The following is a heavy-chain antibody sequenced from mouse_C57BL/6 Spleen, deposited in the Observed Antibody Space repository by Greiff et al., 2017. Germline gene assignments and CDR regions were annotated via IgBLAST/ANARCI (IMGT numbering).Heavy chain of an antibody. V-gene: IGHV5-4*03. CDR2: ISDGGSYT. CDR3: ARPHDYPRGGEYYFDY. D-gene: IGHD2-4*01. CDR1: GFTFSSYA. J-gene: IGHJ2*01. Sequence: EVKLVESGGGLVKPGGSLKLSCAASGFTFSSYAMSWVRQTPEKRLEWVATISDGGSYTYYPDNVKGRFTISRDNAKNNLYLQMSHLKSEDTAMYYCARPHDYPRGGEYYFDYWGQGTTLTVSS.